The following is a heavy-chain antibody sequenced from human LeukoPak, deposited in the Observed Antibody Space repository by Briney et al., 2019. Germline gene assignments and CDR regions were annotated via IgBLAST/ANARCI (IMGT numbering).Heavy chain of an antibody. Sequence: ASVKVSCKASGCTFTGDYMHWVRQAPGQGLEWVGWINPNSGGTNYAQKSQGRVTMTRDTSISTAYMELSRLRSDDTAVYYCARAAHDFWSGYRGMDVWGQGTTVTVSS. CDR1: GCTFTGDY. D-gene: IGHD3-3*01. V-gene: IGHV1-2*02. J-gene: IGHJ6*02. CDR2: INPNSGGT. CDR3: ARAAHDFWSGYRGMDV.